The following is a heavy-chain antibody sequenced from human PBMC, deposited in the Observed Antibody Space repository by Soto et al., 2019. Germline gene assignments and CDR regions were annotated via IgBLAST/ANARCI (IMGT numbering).Heavy chain of an antibody. V-gene: IGHV1-8*01. CDR1: GYTFTSYD. CDR2: MNPNSGNT. J-gene: IGHJ5*02. Sequence: ASVKVSCKASGYTFTSYDINWVRQATGQGLEWMGWMNPNSGNTGYAQKFQGRVTMTRNTSISTAYMELSSLRSEDTAVYYCARDGYCTNGVCQTSWFDPWGQGTLVTASS. CDR3: ARDGYCTNGVCQTSWFDP. D-gene: IGHD2-8*01.